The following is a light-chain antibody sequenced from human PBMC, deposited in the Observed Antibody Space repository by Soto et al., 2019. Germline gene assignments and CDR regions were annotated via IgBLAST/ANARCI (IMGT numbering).Light chain of an antibody. J-gene: IGKJ1*01. CDR2: GAS. V-gene: IGKV3-20*01. CDR3: QQYGSART. CDR1: QSVISSD. Sequence: EIVLTQYPGTLSLSPGEIATLSCRSSQSVISSDLAWYQQKPGQAPRLLIYGASSRATGIPDRFSGSGSGTDFALTISRLEREDFAVSYCQQYGSARTFGQRTKVEIK.